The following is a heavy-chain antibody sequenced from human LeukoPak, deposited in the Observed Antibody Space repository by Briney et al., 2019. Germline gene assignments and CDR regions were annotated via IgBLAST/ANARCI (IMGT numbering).Heavy chain of an antibody. J-gene: IGHJ4*02. Sequence: SGGSLRLSCTASGFTFGDYAMGWVRQAPGKGLEWVGFIRSKAYGGTTEYAASVKGRFTISRDDSKSIAYLQMNSLKTEDTAVYYCTRDSAVDCSGGSCYSFDYWGQGTLVTVSS. CDR3: TRDSAVDCSGGSCYSFDY. D-gene: IGHD2-15*01. CDR2: IRSKAYGGTT. CDR1: GFTFGDYA. V-gene: IGHV3-49*04.